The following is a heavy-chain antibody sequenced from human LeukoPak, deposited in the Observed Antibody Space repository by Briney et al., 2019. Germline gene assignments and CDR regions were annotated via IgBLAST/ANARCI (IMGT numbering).Heavy chain of an antibody. D-gene: IGHD4-11*01. CDR2: IYASGST. J-gene: IGHJ2*01. V-gene: IGHV4-4*07. CDR3: ARGYSNWYFDL. CDR1: GGSISNYY. Sequence: PSETLSLTCTVSGGSISNYYWSWIRQPAGKGLEWIGRIYASGSTDYNPSLKSRITMSVDMSKNQFSLKLSSVTAADTAVYYCARGYSNWYFDLWGRGTLVTVSS.